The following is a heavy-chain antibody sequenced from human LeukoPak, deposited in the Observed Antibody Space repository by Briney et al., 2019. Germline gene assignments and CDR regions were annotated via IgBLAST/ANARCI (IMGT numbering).Heavy chain of an antibody. CDR2: ISNDGDT. V-gene: IGHV3-53*01. Sequence: GGSLRLSCAASGFTVSSNYMSWVRQGPGKGLECVSVISNDGDTYYADSVKGRFTISRDTSKNTVSLQMNSLRAEDTAVYYCAKAEIGSGWTFPSLYNWFDPWGQGTLVTVSS. J-gene: IGHJ5*02. D-gene: IGHD6-19*01. CDR3: AKAEIGSGWTFPSLYNWFDP. CDR1: GFTVSSNY.